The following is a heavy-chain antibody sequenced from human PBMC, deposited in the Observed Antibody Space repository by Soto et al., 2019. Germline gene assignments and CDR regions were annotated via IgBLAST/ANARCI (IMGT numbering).Heavy chain of an antibody. CDR2: ISAYNGNT. V-gene: IGHV1-18*01. Sequence: QVQLVQSGAEVKKPGASVKVSCKASGYTFTNLGISWVRQAPGQGLEWMGWISAYNGNTKYAQNFQGRVTMTTVIATRTAYMELRIMRSDDTAVYYWARGGTPIDYWGQVTLVTVSS. CDR1: GYTFTNLG. D-gene: IGHD3-16*01. J-gene: IGHJ4*02. CDR3: ARGGTPIDY.